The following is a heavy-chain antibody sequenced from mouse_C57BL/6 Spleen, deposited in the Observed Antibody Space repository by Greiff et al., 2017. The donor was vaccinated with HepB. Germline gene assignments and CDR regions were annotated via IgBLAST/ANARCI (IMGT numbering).Heavy chain of an antibody. V-gene: IGHV14-1*01. CDR2: IDPEDGDT. CDR1: GFNIKDYY. Sequence: EVKLQESGAELVRPGASVKLSCTASGFNIKDYYMHWVKQRPEQGLEWIGRIDPEDGDTEYAPKFQGKATMTADTSSNTAYLQLSSLTSEDTAVYYCTTVAYYGSSYEGFAYWGQGTLVTVSA. J-gene: IGHJ3*01. CDR3: TTVAYYGSSYEGFAY. D-gene: IGHD1-1*01.